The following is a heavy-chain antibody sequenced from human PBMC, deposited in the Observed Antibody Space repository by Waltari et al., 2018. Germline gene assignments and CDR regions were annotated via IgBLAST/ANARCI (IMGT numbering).Heavy chain of an antibody. CDR3: VKEGVPTPGNWYFDL. V-gene: IGHV3-13*01. J-gene: IGHJ2*01. Sequence: EVQLVESGGGLVQPGGSLRLSCAASGFTFSRYDMHWVRQVTGKRLGGVSAIASAGHTSFADSVTGRFTISRENAKNSMYLQMNSLTAGDTAVYYCVKEGVPTPGNWYFDLWGRGTLVTVSS. CDR2: IASAGHT. CDR1: GFTFSRYD. D-gene: IGHD1-1*01.